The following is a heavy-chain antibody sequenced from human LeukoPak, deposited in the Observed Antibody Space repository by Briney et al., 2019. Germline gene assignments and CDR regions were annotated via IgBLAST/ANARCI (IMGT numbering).Heavy chain of an antibody. CDR3: ARMSTGPYYFDY. V-gene: IGHV3-53*01. J-gene: IGHJ4*02. D-gene: IGHD4-17*01. Sequence: GGSLRLSCAASGFTFSSYAMSWVRRAPGKGLEWVSLSYSGGNTYYADSVRGRFTVSTDNSKNTLYLQMNSLRAEDTAVYYCARMSTGPYYFDYWGQGTLVTVSS. CDR1: GFTFSSYA. CDR2: SYSGGNT.